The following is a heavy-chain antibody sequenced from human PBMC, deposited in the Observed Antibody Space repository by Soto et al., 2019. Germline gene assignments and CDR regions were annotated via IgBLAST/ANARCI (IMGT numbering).Heavy chain of an antibody. Sequence: QVQLVESGGGVVQPGRSLRLSCAASGFTFSNYGMHWVRQAPGKGLEWVAVIWYAGTNKYYADSVKGRFTISRDNSKNTLYLQMNSLRAEDTAVYYCARDQAAAPTLDYYFCMDVWGQGTTVTVSS. CDR3: ARDQAAAPTLDYYFCMDV. CDR1: GFTFSNYG. V-gene: IGHV3-33*01. D-gene: IGHD2-15*01. CDR2: IWYAGTNK. J-gene: IGHJ6*02.